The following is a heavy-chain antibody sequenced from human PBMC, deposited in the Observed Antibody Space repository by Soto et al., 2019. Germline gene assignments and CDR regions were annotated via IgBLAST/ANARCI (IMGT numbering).Heavy chain of an antibody. CDR2: INPNSGGT. J-gene: IGHJ3*02. CDR3: VRGGYYDSSDHDAFDI. CDR1: GYTFTGYY. Sequence: VKVACKASGYTFTGYYMHWVRQAPGQGLEWMGWINPNSGGTNYAQKFQGRVTMTRDTSISTAYMELSRLRSDDTAVYYCVRGGYYDSSDHDAFDIWGQGTMVTVSS. V-gene: IGHV1-2*02. D-gene: IGHD3-22*01.